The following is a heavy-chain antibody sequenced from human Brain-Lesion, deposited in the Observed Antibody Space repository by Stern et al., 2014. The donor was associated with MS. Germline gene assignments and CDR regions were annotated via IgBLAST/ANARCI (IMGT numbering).Heavy chain of an antibody. J-gene: IGHJ5*02. CDR3: ATTRWDLFTWNWFDP. D-gene: IGHD1-26*01. V-gene: IGHV4-61*02. Sequence: QVQLVQSGPGLVKPSQTLSLTCTVSGGSISSSGYYWSWIRQPADKGLEWIGRIPDSGSTYYNPSLKSRVPISMDTAQNPFSPKLPSVTAADTAVYYCATTRWDLFTWNWFDPWGQGTLVTVSS. CDR1: GGSISSSGYY. CDR2: IPDSGST.